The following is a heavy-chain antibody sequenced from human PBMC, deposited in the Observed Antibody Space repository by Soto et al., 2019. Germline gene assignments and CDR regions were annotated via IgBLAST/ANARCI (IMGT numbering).Heavy chain of an antibody. V-gene: IGHV3-73*01. CDR3: TRRDEFGSYESHL. J-gene: IGHJ5*02. Sequence: PGGSLRLSCATSGFTFRGSAIHWVRLASGKGLEWVGRIRSSANSFATAYGASVEGRFTISRDDSKNTAYLQMNSLKTEDTAVYYCTRRDEFGSYESHLWGQGTQVTVSS. CDR2: IRSSANSFAT. CDR1: GFTFRGSA. D-gene: IGHD2-15*01.